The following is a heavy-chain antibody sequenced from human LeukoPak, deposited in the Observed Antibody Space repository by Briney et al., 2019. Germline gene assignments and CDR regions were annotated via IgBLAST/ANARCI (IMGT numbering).Heavy chain of an antibody. CDR2: ISAYNGNT. V-gene: IGHV1-18*01. Sequence: GASVTVSCTASGYTFTSYGISWVRQAPGQGLEWMGWISAYNGNTNYAQKLQGRVTMTTDTSTSTAYMELRSLRSDDTAVYYCARDRYCSGGSCYYYYYYGMDVWGQGTTVTVSS. CDR3: ARDRYCSGGSCYYYYYYGMDV. J-gene: IGHJ6*02. CDR1: GYTFTSYG. D-gene: IGHD2-15*01.